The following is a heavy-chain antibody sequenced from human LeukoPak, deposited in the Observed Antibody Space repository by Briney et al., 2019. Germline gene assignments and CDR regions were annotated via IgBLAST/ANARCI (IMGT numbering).Heavy chain of an antibody. J-gene: IGHJ4*02. Sequence: GGSLRRSCSASGFAFSRFWMSWLRQAPGKGLEDVTLIKQGGSEIYHMDSVKVRFTISRDDATNSLYLQMNSLRVEDTALYYCARDRESESDSEGDYWGQGTLVTVSS. V-gene: IGHV3-7*01. CDR3: ARDRESESDSEGDY. CDR1: GFAFSRFW. D-gene: IGHD4-11*01. CDR2: IKQGGSEI.